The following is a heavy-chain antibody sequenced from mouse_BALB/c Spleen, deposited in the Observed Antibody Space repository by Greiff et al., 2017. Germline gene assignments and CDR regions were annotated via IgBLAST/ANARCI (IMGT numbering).Heavy chain of an antibody. D-gene: IGHD1-2*01. J-gene: IGHJ4*01. V-gene: IGHV5-12-1*01. CDR2: ISSGGGST. CDR1: GFAFSSYD. CDR3: ARQRALLRAMDY. Sequence: EVKLQESGGGLVKPGGSLKLSCAASGFAFSSYDMSWVRQTPEKRLEWVAYISSGGGSTYYPDTVKGRFTISRDNAKNTLYLQMSSLKSEDTAMYYCARQRALLRAMDYWGQGTSVTVSS.